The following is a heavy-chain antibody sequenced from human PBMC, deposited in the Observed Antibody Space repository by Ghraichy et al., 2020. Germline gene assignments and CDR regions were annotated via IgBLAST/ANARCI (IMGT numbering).Heavy chain of an antibody. V-gene: IGHV3-30*04. CDR3: ARDPVVDQNEGGMSGFFDV. D-gene: IGHD3-3*01. CDR2: VSFDGSKE. Sequence: GESLNISCAASGISFTRYSMHWVRQAPGKGLQWVAVVSFDGSKEYYADSVKGRFTISRDNSKNTLYLQMNSLASDDTAIYYCARDPVVDQNEGGMSGFFDVWGRGTLVTVSS. CDR1: GISFTRYS. J-gene: IGHJ2*01.